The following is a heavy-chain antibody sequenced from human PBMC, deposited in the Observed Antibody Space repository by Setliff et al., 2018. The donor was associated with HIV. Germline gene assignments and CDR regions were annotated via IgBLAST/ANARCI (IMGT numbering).Heavy chain of an antibody. D-gene: IGHD3-22*01. CDR2: IYSNGGT. V-gene: IGHV4-4*08. CDR3: GRDLDDFDSSGYLYL. J-gene: IGHJ5*02. CDR1: GGSISAYY. Sequence: PSETLSLTCNVSGGSISAYYWSWVRQPPGKRLEWIGYIYSNGGTAYNPSLKSRVTISVDTSKNQFSLRLTSVTAADTAVYYCGRDLDDFDSSGYLYLWGRGTLVTVSS.